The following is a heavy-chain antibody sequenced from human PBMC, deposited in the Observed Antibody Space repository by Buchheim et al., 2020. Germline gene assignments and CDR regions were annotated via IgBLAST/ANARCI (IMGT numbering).Heavy chain of an antibody. CDR1: GGSISSYY. CDR3: AGHALTGYCSGGSCCDWYFDL. CDR2: IYYSGST. Sequence: QVQLQESGPGLVKPSETLSLTCTVSGGSISSYYWSWIRQPPGKGLEWIGYIYYSGSTNYNPSLKSRVTISVETSKTQFSLKLSSVTAADTDVYYWAGHALTGYCSGGSCCDWYFDLWGRGTL. V-gene: IGHV4-59*08. D-gene: IGHD2-15*01. J-gene: IGHJ2*01.